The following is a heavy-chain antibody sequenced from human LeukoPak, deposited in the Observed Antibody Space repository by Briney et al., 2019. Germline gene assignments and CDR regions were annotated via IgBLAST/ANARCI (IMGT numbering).Heavy chain of an antibody. J-gene: IGHJ4*02. CDR2: IYYSGST. D-gene: IGHD3-22*01. V-gene: IGHV4-39*01. Sequence: SETLSLTCTVSGGSISSSSYYWGWIRQPPGKGLEWIGSIYYSGSTYYNPSLKSRVTISVDTSKNQFSLKLSSVTAADTAVYYCARQGSGYYWGKFYFDYWGQGTLVTVSS. CDR1: GGSISSSSYY. CDR3: ARQGSGYYWGKFYFDY.